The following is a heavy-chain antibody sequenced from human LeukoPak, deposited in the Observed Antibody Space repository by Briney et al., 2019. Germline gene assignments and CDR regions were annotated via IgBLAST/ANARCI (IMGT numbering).Heavy chain of an antibody. D-gene: IGHD3/OR15-3a*01. CDR1: GGSISSYY. V-gene: IGHV4-59*08. CDR2: IYHSGST. J-gene: IGHJ4*02. CDR3: ARQTGSGLFILP. Sequence: SETLSLTCTVSGGSISSYYWSWIRQPPGKGLERIGYIYHSGSTKYNPSLKSRVTISVDTSKNQFSLKLSSVTAADTAVYYCARQTGSGLFILPGGQGTLVTVSS.